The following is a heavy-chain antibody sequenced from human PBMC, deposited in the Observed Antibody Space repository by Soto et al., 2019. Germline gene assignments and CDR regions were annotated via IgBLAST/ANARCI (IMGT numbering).Heavy chain of an antibody. Sequence: TGGSLRLSCAVSGFTLSTNDMSWARQAPGKGLEWVSTVSVIGDNTYYADSVKGRFTISRDNSKSTLYLQMNSLRAEDAAVYYCAKGGWLDDWGQGTLVTVSS. J-gene: IGHJ4*02. CDR2: VSVIGDNT. D-gene: IGHD6-19*01. V-gene: IGHV3-23*01. CDR1: GFTLSTND. CDR3: AKGGWLDD.